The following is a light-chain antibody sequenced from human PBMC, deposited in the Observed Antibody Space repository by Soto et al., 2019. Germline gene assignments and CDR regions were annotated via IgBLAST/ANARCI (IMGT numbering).Light chain of an antibody. J-gene: IGKJ2*01. CDR1: QSISTY. V-gene: IGKV1-39*01. Sequence: DIQMTQSPSSLSASVGDRVTLTCRASQSISTYLSWYQQKPGKAPNLLIYAASSLQSGVPPRFSGSGSETDFTLNSSSLQPEDFATYYCQPSYTIPYTFGQGTKLEIK. CDR3: QPSYTIPYT. CDR2: AAS.